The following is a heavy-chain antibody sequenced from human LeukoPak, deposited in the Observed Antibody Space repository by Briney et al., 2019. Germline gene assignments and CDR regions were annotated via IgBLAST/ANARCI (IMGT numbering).Heavy chain of an antibody. J-gene: IGHJ6*03. CDR3: ARGGPTYNWNYYYYYMDV. V-gene: IGHV1-69*06. Sequence: ASVKVSCKASGYTFTSYAISWVRQAPGQGLEWMGGIIPIFGTANYAQKFQGRVTITADKSTSTAYMELSSLRSEDTAVYYCARGGPTYNWNYYYYYMDVWGKGTTVTVSS. CDR1: GYTFTSYA. CDR2: IIPIFGTA. D-gene: IGHD1-20*01.